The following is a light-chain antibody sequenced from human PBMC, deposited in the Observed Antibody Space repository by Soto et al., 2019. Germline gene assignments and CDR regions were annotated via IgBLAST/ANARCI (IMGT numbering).Light chain of an antibody. Sequence: DIQMTQSPSTLSASVGDRVTITCRASQTISSGLAWYQQKPGKAPKLLIYKASTLKSGVPSRFSGSGSGTEFTLTISSLQPDDFATYYCQHDNSYPYAFGQGTKVELK. CDR3: QHDNSYPYA. CDR2: KAS. J-gene: IGKJ1*01. V-gene: IGKV1-5*03. CDR1: QTISSG.